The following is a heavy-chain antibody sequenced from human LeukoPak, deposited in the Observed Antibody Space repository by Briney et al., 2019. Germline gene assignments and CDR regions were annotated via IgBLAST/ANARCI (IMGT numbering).Heavy chain of an antibody. Sequence: GGSLRLSCAGSGFTFSSYYMTWVRQPPGKGLEWVASIKPDGSEKYYMDSVKGRFTISRDNAKNSLYLQINSLRADDTAVYYCASGGYNWNRLDYWGQGTLVAVSS. CDR3: ASGGYNWNRLDY. J-gene: IGHJ4*02. V-gene: IGHV3-7*01. D-gene: IGHD1-20*01. CDR1: GFTFSSYY. CDR2: IKPDGSEK.